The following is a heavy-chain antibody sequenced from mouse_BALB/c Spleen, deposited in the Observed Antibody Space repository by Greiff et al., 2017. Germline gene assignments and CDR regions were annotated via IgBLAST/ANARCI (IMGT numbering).Heavy chain of an antibody. D-gene: IGHD2-1*01. CDR1: GYTFTSYW. Sequence: QVQLQQPGAELVKPGASVKLSCKASGYTFTSYWMHWVKQRPGQGLEWIGEINPSNGRTNYNEKFKSKATLTVDKSSSTAYMQLSSLTSEDSAVYYCARSGGNYFDYWGQGTLVTVSA. J-gene: IGHJ3*01. CDR2: INPSNGRT. V-gene: IGHV1S81*02. CDR3: ARSGGNYFDY.